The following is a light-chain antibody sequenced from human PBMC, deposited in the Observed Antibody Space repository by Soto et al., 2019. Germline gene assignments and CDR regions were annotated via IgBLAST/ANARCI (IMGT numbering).Light chain of an antibody. J-gene: IGLJ3*02. CDR2: EVN. V-gene: IGLV2-23*02. CDR3: CSSVGSTNGV. CDR1: SSDVGSCNC. Sequence: QSALTQPASVSGSPGQSITISCTGTSSDVGSCNCVSWYQQHPGKAPTLMIYEVNKRTSGISNRFSGSKSGDTASLTISGLQAEDEADYYCCSSVGSTNGVFGGGTKLTVL.